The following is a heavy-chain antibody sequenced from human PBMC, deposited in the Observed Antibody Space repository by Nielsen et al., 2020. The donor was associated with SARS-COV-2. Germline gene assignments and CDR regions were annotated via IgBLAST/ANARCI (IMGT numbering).Heavy chain of an antibody. CDR3: ARAIVSHRVYDY. CDR2: IYYSGST. V-gene: IGHV4-39*07. J-gene: IGHJ4*02. Sequence: WIRQPPGKGLEWIGSIYYSGSTYYNPSLKSRVTISVDTSKNQFSLKLSSVTAADTAVYYCARAIVSHRVYDYWGQGTLVTVSS. D-gene: IGHD3-16*02.